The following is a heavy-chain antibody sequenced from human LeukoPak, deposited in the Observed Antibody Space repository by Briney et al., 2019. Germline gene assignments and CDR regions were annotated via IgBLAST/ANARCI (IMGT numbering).Heavy chain of an antibody. CDR3: TGSASGSYYTD. CDR2: IRSKANSYAT. V-gene: IGHV3-73*01. Sequence: GGSLRPSCAASGFTFSGSAMHWVRQASGKGLEWVGRIRSKANSYATAYAASVKGRFTISRDDSKNTAYLQMNSLKTEDTAVYYCTGSASGSYYTDWGQGTLVTVSS. CDR1: GFTFSGSA. J-gene: IGHJ4*02. D-gene: IGHD3-10*01.